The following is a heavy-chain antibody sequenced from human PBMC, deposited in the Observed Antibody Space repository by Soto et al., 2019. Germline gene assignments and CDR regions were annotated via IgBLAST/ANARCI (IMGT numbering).Heavy chain of an antibody. D-gene: IGHD4-17*01. Sequence: EVPLVESGGCLVQPGGSLRLSCAASGLTVSNSYMNWVRQAPGEGLEWVSILYSDGTTYYADSVKGRFTISRDNSKNTLYLQMHSLRADDTAVYYCARDTTVTTPTYFASWGQGTLVIVSS. J-gene: IGHJ4*02. CDR3: ARDTTVTTPTYFAS. CDR2: LYSDGTT. V-gene: IGHV3-66*01. CDR1: GLTVSNSY.